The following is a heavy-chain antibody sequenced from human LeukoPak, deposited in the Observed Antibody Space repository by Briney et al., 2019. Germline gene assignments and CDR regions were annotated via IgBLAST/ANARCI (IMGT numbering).Heavy chain of an antibody. CDR1: GFTFSSYV. D-gene: IGHD3-22*01. J-gene: IGHJ4*02. CDR2: ISYDGSNE. Sequence: PGGSLRLSCAASGFTFSSYVMHWVRQAPGKGLEWVAIISYDGSNEYYADSVKGRFTISRDNSKNTLYLQMNSLRAEDTAVYYCASDLYYYDSSGYSRIDYWGQGTLVTVSS. V-gene: IGHV3-30*04. CDR3: ASDLYYYDSSGYSRIDY.